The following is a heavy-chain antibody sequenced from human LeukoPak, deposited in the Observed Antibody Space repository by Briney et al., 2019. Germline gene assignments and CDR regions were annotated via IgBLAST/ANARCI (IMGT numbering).Heavy chain of an antibody. D-gene: IGHD2-21*02. J-gene: IGHJ4*02. CDR3: ARGIVVVTAIGFLFDY. CDR2: INPNSGGT. CDR1: GYTFTGYY. Sequence: ASVKVSCKASGYTFTGYYMHWVRRAPGQGLEWMGWINPNSGGTNYAQKFQGRVTMTRDTSISTAYMELSRLRSDDTAVYYCARGIVVVTAIGFLFDYWGQGTLVTVSS. V-gene: IGHV1-2*02.